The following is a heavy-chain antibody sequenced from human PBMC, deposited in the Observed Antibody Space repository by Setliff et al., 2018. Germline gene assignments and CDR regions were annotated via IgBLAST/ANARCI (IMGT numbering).Heavy chain of an antibody. D-gene: IGHD6-6*01. CDR3: ARGRNVAARLLDS. V-gene: IGHV4-61*09. CDR2: IYASWST. CDR1: GDSINSRTNY. J-gene: IGHJ4*02. Sequence: KTSETLSLTCTVSGDSINSRTNYWSWIRQPAGKGPEWIGHIYASWSTNFNPSLKSRVTISVDTSKNQFSLKVFSVTAADTAVYYCARGRNVAARLLDSWGQGTLVTVSS.